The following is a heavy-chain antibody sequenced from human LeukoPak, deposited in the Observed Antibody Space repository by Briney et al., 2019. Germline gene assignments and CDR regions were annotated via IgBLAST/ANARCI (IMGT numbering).Heavy chain of an antibody. CDR3: ARVADMVRGVTDDAFDI. V-gene: IGHV4-34*01. Sequence: KASETLSLTCAVYGGSFSGYYWSWIRQPPGKGLEWIGEINHSGSTNYNPSLKSRGTISVDTSKNQFSLKLSSVTAADTAVYYCARVADMVRGVTDDAFDIWGQGTMVTVSS. CDR2: INHSGST. CDR1: GGSFSGYY. J-gene: IGHJ3*02. D-gene: IGHD3-10*01.